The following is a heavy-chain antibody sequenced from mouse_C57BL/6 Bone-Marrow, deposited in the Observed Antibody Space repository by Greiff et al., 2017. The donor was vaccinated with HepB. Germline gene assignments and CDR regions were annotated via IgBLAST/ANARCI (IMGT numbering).Heavy chain of an antibody. J-gene: IGHJ3*01. CDR2: IRNKANGYTT. Sequence: EVHLVESGGGLVQPGGSLSLSCAASGFTFTDYYMSWVRQPPGKALEWLGFIRNKANGYTTEYSASVKGRFTISRDNSQSILYLQMNALRAEDIATYYCARWGYGSSLWFAYWGQGTLVTVSA. CDR1: GFTFTDYY. V-gene: IGHV7-3*01. D-gene: IGHD1-1*01. CDR3: ARWGYGSSLWFAY.